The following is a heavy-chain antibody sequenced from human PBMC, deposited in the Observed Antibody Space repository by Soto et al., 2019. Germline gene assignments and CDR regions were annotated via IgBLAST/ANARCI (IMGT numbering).Heavy chain of an antibody. D-gene: IGHD3-10*01. CDR3: ARDRGSGSGFARYGMDV. CDR1: GFTFSSYG. J-gene: IGHJ6*02. CDR2: IWYDGSNK. V-gene: IGHV3-33*01. Sequence: GGSLRLSCAASGFTFSSYGMNWVRQAPGKGLEWVAVIWYDGSNKYYADSVKGRFTISRDNSKNTLYLQMNSLRAEDTAVYYCARDRGSGSGFARYGMDVWGQGTTVTVSS.